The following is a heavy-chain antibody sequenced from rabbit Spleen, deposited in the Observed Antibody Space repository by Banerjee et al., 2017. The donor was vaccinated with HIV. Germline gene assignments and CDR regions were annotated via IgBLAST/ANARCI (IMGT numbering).Heavy chain of an antibody. D-gene: IGHD4-1*01. J-gene: IGHJ4*01. Sequence: QSLEESGGDLVKPEGSLTLTCTASGFSFSSYGVSWVRQAPGKGLEWIGYIDPLFGTTYYANWVNGRFTISSHNAQNTLYLQLNSLTAADTATYFCVREVAAKLHLWGPGTLVTVS. CDR1: GFSFSSYG. V-gene: IGHV1S7*01. CDR3: VREVAAKLHL. CDR2: IDPLFGTT.